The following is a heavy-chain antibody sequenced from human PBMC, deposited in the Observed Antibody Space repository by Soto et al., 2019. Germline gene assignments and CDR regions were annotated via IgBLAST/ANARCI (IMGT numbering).Heavy chain of an antibody. CDR2: IHYSGST. CDR3: ASNGYDYPNWFDP. V-gene: IGHV4-59*01. Sequence: SETLSLTCTVSGGSISSYYWSWIRQPPGKGLEWIGYIHYSGSTNYDPSLKSRVTISLDTSKNQFSLKLYSVTAADTAVYYCASNGYDYPNWFDPWGLGTLVTVSS. J-gene: IGHJ5*01. CDR1: GGSISSYY. D-gene: IGHD3-22*01.